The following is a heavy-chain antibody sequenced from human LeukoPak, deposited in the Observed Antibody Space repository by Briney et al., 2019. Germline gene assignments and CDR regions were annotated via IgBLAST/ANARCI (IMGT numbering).Heavy chain of an antibody. CDR3: ARMVVVVPAAMRSRAFDI. CDR1: GFTFSSYW. CDR2: INSDGSST. V-gene: IGHV3-74*01. D-gene: IGHD2-2*01. J-gene: IGHJ3*02. Sequence: PGGSLRLSCAASGFTFSSYWMHWVRQAPGKGLVWVSRINSDGSSTSYADSVKGRFTISGDNAKNTLYLQMNSLRAEDTAVYYCARMVVVVPAAMRSRAFDIWGQGAMVTVSS.